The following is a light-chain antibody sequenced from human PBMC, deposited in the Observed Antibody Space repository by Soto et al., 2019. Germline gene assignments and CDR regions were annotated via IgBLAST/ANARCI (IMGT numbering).Light chain of an antibody. Sequence: EIVLTESPATLSLSPGERATLSCRASQSVSSYLAWYQQKPGQAPRLLIYDASNRATGIPARFSVSGSGTDLTLTISSLEPEDFAVYYCQQRSNWPPLTFGGGTKVEIK. J-gene: IGKJ4*01. CDR1: QSVSSY. CDR2: DAS. CDR3: QQRSNWPPLT. V-gene: IGKV3-11*01.